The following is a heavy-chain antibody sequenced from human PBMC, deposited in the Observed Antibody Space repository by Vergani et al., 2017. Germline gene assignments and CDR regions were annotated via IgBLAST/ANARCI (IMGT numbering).Heavy chain of an antibody. J-gene: IGHJ6*02. D-gene: IGHD2-2*02. CDR1: GFTFSSYW. V-gene: IGHV3-7*01. CDR2: IKQDGSEK. Sequence: EVQLVESGGGLVQPGGSLRLSCAASGFTFSSYWMSWVRQAPGKGLEWVANIKQDGSEKYYVDSVKGRFTISRDNAKNSLYMQMNSLRAEDTAVYYCARDHCSSTSCYIWGHYYYGMDVGGQGTTVTVSS. CDR3: ARDHCSSTSCYIWGHYYYGMDV.